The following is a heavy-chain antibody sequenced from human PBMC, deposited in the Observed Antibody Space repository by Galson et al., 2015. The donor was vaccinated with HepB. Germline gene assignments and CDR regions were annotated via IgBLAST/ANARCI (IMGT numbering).Heavy chain of an antibody. CDR3: AKDGGDLYDFWSNYYTTYIDF. V-gene: IGHV3-30*18. D-gene: IGHD3-3*01. J-gene: IGHJ4*02. CDR2: TSYDGGNK. Sequence: SLRLSCAASGFTFSSFGTHWVRQAPGKGLEWVAVTSYDGGNKFYADSVKGRFTISRDNSKNTLYLQMNSLRAEDTAVYYCAKDGGDLYDFWSNYYTTYIDFWGQGTLVTVSS. CDR1: GFTFSSFG.